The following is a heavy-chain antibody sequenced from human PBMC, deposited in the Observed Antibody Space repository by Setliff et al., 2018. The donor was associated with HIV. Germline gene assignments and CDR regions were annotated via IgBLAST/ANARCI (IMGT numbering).Heavy chain of an antibody. CDR3: ARHPVAGTPYYFDS. CDR2: IYPGDFDA. Sequence: GESLKISCKGSGYTFTNYWIGWVRQMPGKGLEWMGIIYPGDFDARYSPSFQGQVTISVDKSISTAYLQWGSLKASDTAMYYCARHPVAGTPYYFDSWGQGTLVTVSS. J-gene: IGHJ4*02. CDR1: GYTFTNYW. D-gene: IGHD6-19*01. V-gene: IGHV5-51*01.